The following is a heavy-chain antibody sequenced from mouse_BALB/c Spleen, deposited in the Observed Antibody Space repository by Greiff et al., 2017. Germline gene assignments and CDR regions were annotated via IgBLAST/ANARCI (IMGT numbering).Heavy chain of an antibody. Sequence: VQLQQSGAELVKPGASVKLSCKASGYTFTSYYMYWVKQRPGQGLEWIGEINPSNGGTNFNEKFKSKATLTVDKSSSTAYMQLSSLTSEDSAVYYCTRGGNYGAWFAYWGQGTLVTVSA. CDR1: GYTFTSYY. D-gene: IGHD2-1*01. V-gene: IGHV1S81*02. CDR2: INPSNGGT. J-gene: IGHJ3*01. CDR3: TRGGNYGAWFAY.